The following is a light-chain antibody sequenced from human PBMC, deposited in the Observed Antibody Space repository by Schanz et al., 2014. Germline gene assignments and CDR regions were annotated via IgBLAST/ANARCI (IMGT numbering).Light chain of an antibody. CDR2: GAS. V-gene: IGKV3-20*01. CDR3: QRYNSYPCT. J-gene: IGKJ2*02. CDR1: QSVHINY. Sequence: EIVLTQSPGTLSLSPGERATLSCRASQSVHINYLAWHQQKPGQAPRLLIYGASSRASGIPDRFSGSGSGTDFTLTISSLQPDDSATYYCQRYNSYPCTFGQGTKLEIK.